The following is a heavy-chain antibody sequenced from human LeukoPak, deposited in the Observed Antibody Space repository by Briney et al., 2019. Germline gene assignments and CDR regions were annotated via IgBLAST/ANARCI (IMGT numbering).Heavy chain of an antibody. V-gene: IGHV1-2*02. CDR2: INPNSGGT. CDR3: ARGGSYSGWYNWFDP. D-gene: IGHD1-26*01. J-gene: IGHJ5*02. Sequence: ASVKVSCKASGYTFTGYYMHWVRQAPGQGLEWMGWINPNSGGTNYAQKFQGRVTMTRDTSISTAYMELSRLRSDDTAVYYCARGGSYSGWYNWFDPGGQGTLVTVSS. CDR1: GYTFTGYY.